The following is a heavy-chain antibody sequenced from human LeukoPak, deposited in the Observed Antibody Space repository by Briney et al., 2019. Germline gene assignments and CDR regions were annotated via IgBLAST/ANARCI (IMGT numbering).Heavy chain of an antibody. D-gene: IGHD3-22*01. J-gene: IGHJ6*02. CDR1: GGTFSSYA. Sequence: GSSVKVSCKASGGTFSSYAISWVRQAPGQGLEWMGRIIPILGIANYAQKFQGRVTITADKSTSTAYMELSSLRSEDTAVYYCASVYYYDSSGYYYISPNYYNYGMDVWGQGTTVTVSS. CDR3: ASVYYYDSSGYYYISPNYYNYGMDV. V-gene: IGHV1-69*04. CDR2: IIPILGIA.